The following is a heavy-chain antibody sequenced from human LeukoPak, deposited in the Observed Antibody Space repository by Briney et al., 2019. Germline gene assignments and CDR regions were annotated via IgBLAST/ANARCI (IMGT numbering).Heavy chain of an antibody. CDR2: INTNTGNA. Sequence: GASVKVSCKASGYTFTNYAMNWVRQAPGQGLEWIGWINTNTGNATYAQGFTGRFVFSLDTSVSTAYLQISSLKAEDTAVYYCARSGGSGSYYARYYYYYMDVWGKGTTVTVSS. J-gene: IGHJ6*03. V-gene: IGHV7-4-1*02. CDR3: ARSGGSGSYYARYYYYYMDV. CDR1: GYTFTNYA. D-gene: IGHD3-10*01.